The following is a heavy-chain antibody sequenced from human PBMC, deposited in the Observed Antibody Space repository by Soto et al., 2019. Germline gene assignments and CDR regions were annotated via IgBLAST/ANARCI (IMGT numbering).Heavy chain of an antibody. J-gene: IGHJ4*02. Sequence: GGSLRLSCVTSGFSFTHAWMNWVRQPPGKGLEWVGRIKSKADGETADYAAPVKGRFTFSRDDSESTLFLQRYSLNTADTAVYFCTADPRVNRCFDDWGQETLVTVSS. CDR3: TADPRVNRCFDD. V-gene: IGHV3-15*01. CDR2: IKSKADGETA. CDR1: GFSFTHAW. D-gene: IGHD3-10*01.